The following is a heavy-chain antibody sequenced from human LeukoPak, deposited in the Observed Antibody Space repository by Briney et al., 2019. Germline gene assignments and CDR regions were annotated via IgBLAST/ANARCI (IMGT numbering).Heavy chain of an antibody. J-gene: IGHJ6*03. V-gene: IGHV3-21*06. Sequence: PGGSLRLSCAASGFTFSSYSMIWVRQAPGKGLEWLAAITSVSTYLYYAESLKGRFTISRDNARNTLYLEMYSLRAEDTAVYFCARDASGYDYTHYYSYMDAWGKGTTVTVSS. CDR1: GFTFSSYS. D-gene: IGHD5-12*01. CDR3: ARDASGYDYTHYYSYMDA. CDR2: ITSVSTYL.